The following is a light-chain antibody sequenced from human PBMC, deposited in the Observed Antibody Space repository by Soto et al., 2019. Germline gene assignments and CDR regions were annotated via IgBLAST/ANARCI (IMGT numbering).Light chain of an antibody. Sequence: IVMTQSPATLSVSPWERATLSCRASQSVSSSYLAWYQQKPGQAPRLLIYGASSRATGIPDRFSGSGSGTDFTLTISRLEPEDFAVYYCQQYGSSQWTFGQGTKVDIK. CDR3: QQYGSSQWT. J-gene: IGKJ1*01. V-gene: IGKV3-20*01. CDR1: QSVSSSY. CDR2: GAS.